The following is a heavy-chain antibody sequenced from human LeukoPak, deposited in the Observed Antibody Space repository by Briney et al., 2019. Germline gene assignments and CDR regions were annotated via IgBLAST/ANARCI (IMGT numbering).Heavy chain of an antibody. V-gene: IGHV5-51*01. J-gene: IGHJ6*02. CDR1: GYSFTSYW. CDR3: ARQYSNPYYYYYGMDV. Sequence: GESLQISCKGSGYSFTSYWIGWVRQMPGKGLEWMGIIYPGDSDTRYSPSFQGQVTISADKSISTAYLQWSSLKASDTAMYYCARQYSNPYYYYYGMDVWGQGTTVTVSS. D-gene: IGHD4-4*01. CDR2: IYPGDSDT.